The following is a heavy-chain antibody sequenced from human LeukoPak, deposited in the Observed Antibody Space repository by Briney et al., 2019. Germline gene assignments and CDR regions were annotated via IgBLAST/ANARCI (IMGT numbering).Heavy chain of an antibody. J-gene: IGHJ4*02. CDR3: ARVNYDISGHYPGLDY. D-gene: IGHD3-22*01. Sequence: PGGSLRLSCAASGFTFSSYAMSWVRQAPGQGLEWVSAVSASGGSTYYADSVKGRFTISRDNSKNTLYLQMNSLGAEDTAVYYCARVNYDISGHYPGLDYWGQGTLVTVSS. CDR2: VSASGGST. V-gene: IGHV3-23*01. CDR1: GFTFSSYA.